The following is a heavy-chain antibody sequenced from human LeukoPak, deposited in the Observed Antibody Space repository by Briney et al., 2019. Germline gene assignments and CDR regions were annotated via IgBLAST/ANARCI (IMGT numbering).Heavy chain of an antibody. D-gene: IGHD5-12*01. CDR1: GGSITSYY. V-gene: IGHV4-59*08. CDR3: ARGGGYSGYDFDY. Sequence: SETLSLTCTVSGGSITSYYWSWIRQPPGKGLEWIAYIYYSGSTNYNPSLKSRVTISVDTSKNQFSLKLYSVTAADTAVYYCARGGGYSGYDFDYWGQGTLVTVSS. J-gene: IGHJ4*02. CDR2: IYYSGST.